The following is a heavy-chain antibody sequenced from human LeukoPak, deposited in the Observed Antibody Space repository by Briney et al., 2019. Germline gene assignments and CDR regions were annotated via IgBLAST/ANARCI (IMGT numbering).Heavy chain of an antibody. J-gene: IGHJ4*02. CDR3: ARGGFSSGPD. Sequence: PSETLSLTCTVSGGSISSYYWSWIRQPPGKGLEWIGYIYYGGSTNYNPSLKSRVTISVDTSKNQFSLKLSSVTAADTAVYYCARGGFSSGPDWGQGTLVTVSS. V-gene: IGHV4-59*01. D-gene: IGHD6-19*01. CDR1: GGSISSYY. CDR2: IYYGGST.